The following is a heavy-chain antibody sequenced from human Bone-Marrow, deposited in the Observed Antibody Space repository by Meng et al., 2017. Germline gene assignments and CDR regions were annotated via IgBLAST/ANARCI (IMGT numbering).Heavy chain of an antibody. J-gene: IGHJ3*02. CDR2: IIPIFGTA. Sequence: SVKVSCKASGGTFSSYAISWVRQAPGQGLEWMGGIIPIFGTANYAQKFQGRVTITADKSTSTAYMELSSLRSEDTAVYYCASSADLGQWELDSDAFISGAKGQWSPSPQ. CDR3: ASSADLGQWELDSDAFIS. D-gene: IGHD1-26*01. V-gene: IGHV1-69*06. CDR1: GGTFSSYA.